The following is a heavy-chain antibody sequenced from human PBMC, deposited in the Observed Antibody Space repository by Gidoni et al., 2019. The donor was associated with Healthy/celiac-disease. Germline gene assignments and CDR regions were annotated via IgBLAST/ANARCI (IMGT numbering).Heavy chain of an antibody. Sequence: EVQLVESGGGLVQPGGSLRLSCAASGSTFSGYDLHWVRQATGKGREWVSAIGTAGATYYPGSVKGRFTISRENAKNSLYLQMNSLRAGDTAVYYCARDRKGGGADWYFDLWGRGTLVTVSS. D-gene: IGHD1-26*01. J-gene: IGHJ2*01. CDR3: ARDRKGGGADWYFDL. CDR2: IGTAGAT. V-gene: IGHV3-13*01. CDR1: GSTFSGYD.